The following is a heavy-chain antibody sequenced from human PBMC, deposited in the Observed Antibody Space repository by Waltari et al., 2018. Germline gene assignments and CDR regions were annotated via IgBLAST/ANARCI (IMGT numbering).Heavy chain of an antibody. Sequence: QAHVVQSGAEVKKPGSSVKVSCKASEGTFNNYPTYWLRPAPGQTIEWQAASIPNLGATHNAQKFQGGVKTAADDFTSTVYMDLRGMTSHDTSIYYCVRSRVVGLSVALDIWGQGTVVIVSS. J-gene: IGHJ3*02. CDR3: VRSRVVGLSVALDI. V-gene: IGHV1-69*01. CDR1: EGTFNNYP. D-gene: IGHD1-26*01. CDR2: SIPNLGAT.